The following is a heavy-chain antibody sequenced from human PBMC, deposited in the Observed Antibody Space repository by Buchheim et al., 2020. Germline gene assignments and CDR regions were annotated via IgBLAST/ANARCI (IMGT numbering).Heavy chain of an antibody. CDR1: GFTFSNAW. Sequence: EVQLVESGGGLVKPGGSLRLSCAASGFTFSNAWMNWVRQAPGKGLEWVGRIKSKTDGGTTDYAAPGKGRFTIAGDDSKNTLYLQMNSLKTEDTAVYYCSVEGGYDFWRGSNNYHFDYWGPGTL. J-gene: IGHJ4*02. CDR3: SVEGGYDFWRGSNNYHFDY. V-gene: IGHV3-15*07. CDR2: IKSKTDGGTT. D-gene: IGHD3-3*01.